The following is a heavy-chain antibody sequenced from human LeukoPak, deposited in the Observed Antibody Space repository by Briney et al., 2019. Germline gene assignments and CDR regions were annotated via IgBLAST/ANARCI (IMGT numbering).Heavy chain of an antibody. CDR3: SSGYGPRFDP. D-gene: IGHD3-22*01. Sequence: SETLSLTCTVSGGSISSYYWSWIRQPPGKGLEWIGYIYYSGSTNYNPSLKSRVTISVDTSKNQFSLKLSSVTAADTAVYYDSSGYGPRFDPWGQGTLVTVSS. CDR2: IYYSGST. V-gene: IGHV4-59*01. J-gene: IGHJ5*02. CDR1: GGSISSYY.